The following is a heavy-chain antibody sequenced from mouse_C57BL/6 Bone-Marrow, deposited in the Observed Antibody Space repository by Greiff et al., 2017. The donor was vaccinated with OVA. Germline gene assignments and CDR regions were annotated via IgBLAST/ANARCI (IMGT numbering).Heavy chain of an antibody. CDR2: ISSGSSTI. D-gene: IGHD2-5*01. CDR1: GFTFSDYG. Sequence: DVQLVESGGGLVKPGGSLKLSCAASGFTFSDYGMHWVRQAPEKGLEWVAYISSGSSTIYYADTVKGRFTISRDNAKNTLFLQMTSLRSEDTAMYYCARLDSNYAFDYWGQGTTLTVSS. V-gene: IGHV5-17*01. J-gene: IGHJ2*01. CDR3: ARLDSNYAFDY.